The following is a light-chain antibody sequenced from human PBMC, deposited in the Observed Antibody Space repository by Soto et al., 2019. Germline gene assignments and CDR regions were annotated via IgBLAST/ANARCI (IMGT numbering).Light chain of an antibody. CDR1: QSVINNY. V-gene: IGKV3-20*01. J-gene: IGKJ1*01. Sequence: EIVLTQSPGTLSLSPGERATLSCRSSQSVINNYLSGYQQKPGQAPRLLIYGASSRATGIPVRFSGSGSETDFTLTITRLEPEDFAVYYCQQYSSSRAFSQGAKLDIK. CDR2: GAS. CDR3: QQYSSSRA.